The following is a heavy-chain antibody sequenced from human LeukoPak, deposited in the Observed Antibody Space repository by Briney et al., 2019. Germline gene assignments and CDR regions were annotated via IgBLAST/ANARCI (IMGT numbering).Heavy chain of an antibody. Sequence: GGSLRLSCAASGFTFTTYGMNWVRQAPGKGLEWVSAISGSGSHTYYADFVKGRLTTSRDNSKKTLYLQMNSLRAEDTAVYYCARELMNYYYGLDVWGQGTTVTVSS. J-gene: IGHJ6*02. CDR1: GFTFTTYG. V-gene: IGHV3-23*01. CDR2: ISGSGSHT. CDR3: ARELMNYYYGLDV.